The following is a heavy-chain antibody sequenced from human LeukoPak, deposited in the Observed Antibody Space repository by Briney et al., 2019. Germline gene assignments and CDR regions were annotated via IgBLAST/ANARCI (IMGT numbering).Heavy chain of an antibody. D-gene: IGHD6-19*01. CDR2: IYHSGST. CDR1: GYSISSGYY. CDR3: ARRERSYWQWLNRGWFDP. Sequence: SETLSLTCTVSGYSISSGYYWGWIRQPPGKGLEWIGSIYHSGSTYYNPSLKSRVTISVDTSKNQFSLKLSSVTAADTAVYYCARRERSYWQWLNRGWFDPWGQGTLVTVSS. J-gene: IGHJ5*02. V-gene: IGHV4-38-2*02.